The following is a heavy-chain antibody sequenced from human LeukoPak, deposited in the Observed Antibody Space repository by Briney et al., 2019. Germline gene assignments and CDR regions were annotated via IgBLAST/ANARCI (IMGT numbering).Heavy chain of an antibody. D-gene: IGHD3-22*01. CDR3: ARLRRGVVVVITEYYFDY. V-gene: IGHV4-39*01. J-gene: IGHJ4*02. CDR1: GGSISSSSYY. CDR2: IYYSGST. Sequence: SGTLSLTCTVSGGSISSSSYYWGWIRQPPGKGLEWIGSIYYSGSTYYNPSLKSRVTISVDTSKNQFSLKLSSVTAADTAVYYCARLRRGVVVVITEYYFDYWGQGTLVTVSS.